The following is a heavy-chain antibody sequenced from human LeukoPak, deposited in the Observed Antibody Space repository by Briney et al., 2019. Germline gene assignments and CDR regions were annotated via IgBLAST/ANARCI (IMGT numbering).Heavy chain of an antibody. Sequence: GESLKISCKGSGYSFANYWIGWVRQMPGKGLEWMGIICPGGSDTRYNPSFQGQVTISADKSISTAYLSWSSLKASDTAMYYCALNPRGYCSGGSCYIGYWGRGTLVTVSS. CDR3: ALNPRGYCSGGSCYIGY. CDR1: GYSFANYW. D-gene: IGHD2-15*01. J-gene: IGHJ4*02. CDR2: ICPGGSDT. V-gene: IGHV5-51*01.